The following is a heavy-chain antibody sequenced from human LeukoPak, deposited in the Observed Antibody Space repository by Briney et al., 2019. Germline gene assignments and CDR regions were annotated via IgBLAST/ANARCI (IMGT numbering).Heavy chain of an antibody. V-gene: IGHV1-46*01. Sequence: ATLKVSCKASGYTFTSYYMHWVRQAPGQGLEWMGVINSSTGNTDYAQEFRGRVTMTRETSTSTFYVDLTSLRSEDTAVYYCARDHGVSTGLSYFDCWGQGTLVTV. CDR1: GYTFTSYY. D-gene: IGHD2-21*01. CDR3: ARDHGVSTGLSYFDC. CDR2: INSSTGNT. J-gene: IGHJ4*02.